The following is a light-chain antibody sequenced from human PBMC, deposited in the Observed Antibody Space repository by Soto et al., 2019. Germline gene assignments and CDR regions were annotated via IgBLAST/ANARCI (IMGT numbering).Light chain of an antibody. CDR2: GAS. CDR1: QGVSRK. Sequence: IVMTQSPATLSVAPGEIFTFSCMASQGVSRKLAWYQHKPGQAPRLLISGASTGATGIPARFSGSGSGTEFTLTISSLQSEDCAIYYCQQYHTWPITFGGGTKVDNK. V-gene: IGKV3-15*01. J-gene: IGKJ4*01. CDR3: QQYHTWPIT.